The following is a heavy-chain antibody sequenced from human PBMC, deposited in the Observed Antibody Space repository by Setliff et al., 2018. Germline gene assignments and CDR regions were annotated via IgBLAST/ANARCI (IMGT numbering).Heavy chain of an antibody. CDR3: IVNMVRPVTGLDS. V-gene: IGHV1-46*01. Sequence: ASVKVSCKASGHSLTSNHFHWGRQAPGKGLEWMGTINPNDGYTIYAPAFQGRVAMTTDTSTGTAYMELSGLTSADTAIYYCIVNMVRPVTGLDSWGPGTRVTVS. CDR1: GHSLTSNH. D-gene: IGHD2-15*01. J-gene: IGHJ4*02. CDR2: INPNDGYT.